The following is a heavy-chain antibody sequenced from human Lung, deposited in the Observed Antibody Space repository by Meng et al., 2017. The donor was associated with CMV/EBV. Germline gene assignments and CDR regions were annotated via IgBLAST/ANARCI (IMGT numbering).Heavy chain of an antibody. V-gene: IGHV1-18*01. CDR2: ISAYDGDI. Sequence: KASGYTFINYGVNWVRQAPGQGLGWMGWISAYDGDIKYAQKFQGRVTMTTDTSTSTAYMELRRLKSDDTAVYYCARDASNYYASGSGYWGQGTLVTVSS. CDR1: GYTFINYG. CDR3: ARDASNYYASGSGY. D-gene: IGHD3-10*01. J-gene: IGHJ4*02.